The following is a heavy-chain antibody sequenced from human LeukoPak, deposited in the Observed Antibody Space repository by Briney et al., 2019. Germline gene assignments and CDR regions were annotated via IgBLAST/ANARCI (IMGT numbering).Heavy chain of an antibody. V-gene: IGHV3-48*03. J-gene: IGHJ4*02. Sequence: GGSLRLSCAASGFTFSSYEMNWVRQAPGKGLEWVSYISSSGSTIYYADSVKGRFTISRDNAKNSLYLQMNSLRAEDTAVYYCASPGLGGVIAVDWGQGTLVTVSS. CDR3: ASPGLGGVIAVD. D-gene: IGHD3-16*02. CDR1: GFTFSSYE. CDR2: ISSSGSTI.